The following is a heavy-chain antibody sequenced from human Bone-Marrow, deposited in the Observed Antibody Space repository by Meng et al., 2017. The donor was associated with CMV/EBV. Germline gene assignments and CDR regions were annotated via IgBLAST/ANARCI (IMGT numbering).Heavy chain of an antibody. J-gene: IGHJ4*02. CDR2: IRSKAYGGTT. Sequence: GGSLRLSYTTSGFTFGDYAMSWVRQAPGKGLEWVGFIRSKAYGGTTEHAASVKGRFTISRDDSKGIAYLQMNNLKTEDTAVYYCVRPYYSNYRFDYWGQGTLVTVSS. CDR1: GFTFGDYA. CDR3: VRPYYSNYRFDY. V-gene: IGHV3-49*04. D-gene: IGHD4-11*01.